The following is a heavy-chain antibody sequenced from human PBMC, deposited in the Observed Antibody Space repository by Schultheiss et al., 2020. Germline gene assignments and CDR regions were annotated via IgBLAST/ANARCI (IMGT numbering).Heavy chain of an antibody. CDR3: ARDKGYCSSTSCYRADFDY. CDR1: GFTFSSYS. Sequence: GGSLRLSCAASGFTFSSYSMNWVRQAPGKGLEWVSSISSSSSYIYYADSVKGRFTISRDNAKNSLYLQMNSLRAEDTAVYYCARDKGYCSSTSCYRADFDYWGQGTLVNGYS. J-gene: IGHJ4*02. D-gene: IGHD2-2*02. V-gene: IGHV3-21*01. CDR2: ISSSSSYI.